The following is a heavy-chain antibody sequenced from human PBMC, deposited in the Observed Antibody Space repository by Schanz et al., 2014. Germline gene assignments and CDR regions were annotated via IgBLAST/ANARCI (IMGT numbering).Heavy chain of an antibody. D-gene: IGHD3-3*02. Sequence: QLLESGGGLVQPGGSLRLSCAASGFTFSSYAMSGVRPAPGKGLEWISAISGSGGSTYYADSLKGRFTISRDNARNSLYLQLNSLRVEDSGVYFCAQTRGTFMVPIDNWGQGTLVTGSS. V-gene: IGHV3-23*01. CDR2: ISGSGGST. J-gene: IGHJ4*02. CDR1: GFTFSSYA. CDR3: AQTRGTFMVPIDN.